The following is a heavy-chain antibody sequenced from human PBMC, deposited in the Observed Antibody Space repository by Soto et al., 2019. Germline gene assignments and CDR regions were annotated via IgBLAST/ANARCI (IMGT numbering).Heavy chain of an antibody. CDR3: ARVGSSIATRPFDY. J-gene: IGHJ4*02. Sequence: SETLSLTCTVSGGSISSGDYYWSWIRQPPGRGLEWIGYIYYSGITYYNPSLKSRVTISVDTSKNQFSLKLSSVTAADTAVYYCARVGSSIATRPFDYWGQGTLVTVSS. D-gene: IGHD6-6*01. V-gene: IGHV4-30-4*01. CDR2: IYYSGIT. CDR1: GGSISSGDYY.